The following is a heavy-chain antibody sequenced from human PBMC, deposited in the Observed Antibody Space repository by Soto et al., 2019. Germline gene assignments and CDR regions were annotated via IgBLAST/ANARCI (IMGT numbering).Heavy chain of an antibody. V-gene: IGHV3-23*01. D-gene: IGHD5-12*01. CDR1: GFTFSSYA. CDR3: VKVREWLQSYYFDY. CDR2: ISGSGGST. J-gene: IGHJ4*02. Sequence: GGSLRLSCAASGFTFSSYAMSWVRQAPGKGLEWVSAISGSGGSTYYANSVKGRFTISRDNSKNTLYLQMNSLRAEDTAVYYCVKVREWLQSYYFDYWGQGTLVTVSS.